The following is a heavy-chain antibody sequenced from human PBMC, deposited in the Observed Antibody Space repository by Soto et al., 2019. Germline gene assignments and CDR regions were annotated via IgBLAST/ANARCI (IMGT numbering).Heavy chain of an antibody. J-gene: IGHJ6*02. CDR1: GFTFSSYA. D-gene: IGHD1-26*01. CDR2: ISGSGGNA. CDR3: AKDGASGSYPPYYYFGMDV. V-gene: IGHV3-23*01. Sequence: EVQLLESGGGLVQPGGSLRLSCAASGFTFSSYAMSWVRQAPGKGLEWVSTISGSGGNAYYADSVKGRFSISRDNSKNTLRLQMNSLRADATAVYYCAKDGASGSYPPYYYFGMDVWGQGTTVTVSS.